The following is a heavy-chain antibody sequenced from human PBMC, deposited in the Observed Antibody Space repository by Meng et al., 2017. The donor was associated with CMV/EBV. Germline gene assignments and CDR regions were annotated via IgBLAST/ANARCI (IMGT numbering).Heavy chain of an antibody. CDR1: GFTFRRYD. Sequence: AGPLRLSCAASGFTFRRYDIHWVRQAPGEGLEWVAFIENDGTNKKSADSVKGRFIISRDNSKNTLYLQMNSLRAEDTAVYYCAKFLTDSPDDAFDIWGQGTMVTVSS. D-gene: IGHD3-9*01. V-gene: IGHV3-30*02. CDR2: IENDGTNK. J-gene: IGHJ3*02. CDR3: AKFLTDSPDDAFDI.